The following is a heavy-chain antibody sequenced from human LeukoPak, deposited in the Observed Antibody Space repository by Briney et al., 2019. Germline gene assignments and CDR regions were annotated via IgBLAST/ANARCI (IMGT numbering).Heavy chain of an antibody. CDR1: GFNLSRFA. V-gene: IGHV3-23*01. CDR3: AKVRPGYSHYFYFMDV. D-gene: IGHD5-18*01. J-gene: IGHJ6*03. CDR2: LSDSGENS. Sequence: GGSLRLSCAASGFNLSRFAMTWVRQAPGMGLEWVSSLSDSGENSYYADSVKGRFTISRDSSKNMLFLRLTNLRAEDTAVYYCAKVRPGYSHYFYFMDVWATGTTATVSS.